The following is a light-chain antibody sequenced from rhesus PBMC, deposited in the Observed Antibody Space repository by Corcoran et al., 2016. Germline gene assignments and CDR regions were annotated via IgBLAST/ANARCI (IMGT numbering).Light chain of an antibody. CDR2: YEN. Sequence: DIQMTQSPSSLSASVGDRLTITCRASQGISRFLHWYKQKPGKAPKLLMYYENRLEKGVPSRFSGSGSGTEFILTISSLQPEDFATYYCQQYYSLPPYNFGQGTKVEFK. V-gene: IGKV1-32*01. J-gene: IGKJ2*01. CDR3: QQYYSLPPYN. CDR1: QGISRF.